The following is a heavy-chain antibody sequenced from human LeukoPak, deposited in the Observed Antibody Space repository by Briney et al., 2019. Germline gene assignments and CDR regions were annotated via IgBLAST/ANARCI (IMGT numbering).Heavy chain of an antibody. CDR1: GFTFSSYA. Sequence: GGSLRLSCAASGFTFSSYAMSWVRQAPGKGLEWVSAISDSGGSTYYADSVKGRFTISRDNSKNTLYLQMNSLRAEDTAVYYCARRPPVRDYYDSSGSHYFDYWGQGTLVTVSS. CDR2: ISDSGGST. V-gene: IGHV3-23*01. D-gene: IGHD3-22*01. CDR3: ARRPPVRDYYDSSGSHYFDY. J-gene: IGHJ4*02.